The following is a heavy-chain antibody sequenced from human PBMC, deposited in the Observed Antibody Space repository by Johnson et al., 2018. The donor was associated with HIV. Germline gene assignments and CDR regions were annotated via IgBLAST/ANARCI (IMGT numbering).Heavy chain of an antibody. CDR3: ARDYREANAFDI. J-gene: IGHJ3*02. D-gene: IGHD1-26*01. Sequence: QEKLVESGGGVVQPGGSLTLSCAAAGFTFSNYGMHWVRQAPGKGLEWVAVISYDGSNKYYADSVKGRFTISRDNSKNTLYLQMNSLRAEDTAVYYCARDYREANAFDIWGQGTMVTVSS. V-gene: IGHV3-30*19. CDR1: GFTFSNYG. CDR2: ISYDGSNK.